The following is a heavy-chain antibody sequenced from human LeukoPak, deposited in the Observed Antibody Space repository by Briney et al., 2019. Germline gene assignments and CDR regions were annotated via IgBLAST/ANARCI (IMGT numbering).Heavy chain of an antibody. CDR3: ARGRWLPNAFDI. CDR2: IYYSGRT. V-gene: IGHV4-59*01. D-gene: IGHD5-24*01. Sequence: SETLSLTCTVSGDSISSYYWNWVRQPPGKGLEWIGYIYYSGRTDYNPSLKSRVTISVDTSKHQFSMKLKSVTAADTAVYFCARGRWLPNAFDIWGQGTMVTVSS. CDR1: GDSISSYY. J-gene: IGHJ3*02.